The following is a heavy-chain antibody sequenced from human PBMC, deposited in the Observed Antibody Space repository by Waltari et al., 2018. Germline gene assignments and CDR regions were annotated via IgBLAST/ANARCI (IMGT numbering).Heavy chain of an antibody. J-gene: IGHJ4*02. CDR1: GFSFGGFG. CDR2: GRGSGATT. Sequence: EVQLLESGGGLVQPGGSLRLSCAASGFSFGGFGRNWVRQAPGKGREWFQVGRGSGATTYYPEPVRGRFTVSRDNNRNTMYLQRNSRRAEDTAVYYCAKAFRGYSGSYFDIWGRGTLVAVSA. CDR3: AKAFRGYSGSYFDI. V-gene: IGHV3-23*01. D-gene: IGHD5-12*01.